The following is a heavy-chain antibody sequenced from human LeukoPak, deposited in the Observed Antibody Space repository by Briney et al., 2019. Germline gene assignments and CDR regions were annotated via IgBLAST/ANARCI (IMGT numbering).Heavy chain of an antibody. J-gene: IGHJ4*02. V-gene: IGHV3-7*02. CDR3: ATSGYPDY. Sequence: GGSLRLSCAASGFTFSSYWMNWVRQAPGKGLEWVANIKPDGSDESYVDSVKGRFTISRDNAKNSLYLQMNSLRDEDTAVYYCATSGYPDYWGQGTLVTVSS. CDR2: IKPDGSDE. D-gene: IGHD3-22*01. CDR1: GFTFSSYW.